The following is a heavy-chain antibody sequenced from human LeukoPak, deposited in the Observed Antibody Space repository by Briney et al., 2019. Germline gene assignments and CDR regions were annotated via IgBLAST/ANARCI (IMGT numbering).Heavy chain of an antibody. V-gene: IGHV1-3*03. CDR1: GYTFTSYA. J-gene: IGHJ4*02. CDR3: ARDGRDRAYYYGSGSYYN. Sequence: ASVKVSCKASGYTFTSYAMHWVRQAPGQRLEWMGWINAGNGNTKYSQEFQGRVTITRDTSASTAYMELSSLRSEDMAVYYCARDGRDRAYYYGSGSYYNWGQGTLVTVSS. CDR2: INAGNGNT. D-gene: IGHD3-10*01.